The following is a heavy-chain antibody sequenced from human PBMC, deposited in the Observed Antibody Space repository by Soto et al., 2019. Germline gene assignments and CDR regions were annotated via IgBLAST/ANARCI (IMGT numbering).Heavy chain of an antibody. CDR2: INAGNGNT. CDR3: ARSIVVVTSFDY. Sequence: ASVKVSCKASGYTFTTYAMHWVRQAPGQRLEWMGWINAGNGNTKYSQKFQGRVTITRDTSASTAYMELSSLRSEDTAVYYCARSIVVVTSFDYWGQGTLVTVSS. D-gene: IGHD3-22*01. CDR1: GYTFTTYA. V-gene: IGHV1-3*01. J-gene: IGHJ4*02.